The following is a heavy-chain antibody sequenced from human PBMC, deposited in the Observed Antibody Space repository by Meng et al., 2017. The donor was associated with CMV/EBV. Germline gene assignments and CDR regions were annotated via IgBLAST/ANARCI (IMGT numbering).Heavy chain of an antibody. CDR2: IIPIFGTA. Sequence: SVKVSCKASGGTFRSYAISWVRQAPGQGLEWMGGIIPIFGTANYAQKFQGRVTITTDESTSTAYMELSSLRSEDTAVYYCARSGPQYSYSNRPGYYYYYGMDVWGQGTTVTVSS. J-gene: IGHJ6*02. CDR3: ARSGPQYSYSNRPGYYYYYGMDV. CDR1: GGTFRSYA. D-gene: IGHD4-11*01. V-gene: IGHV1-69*05.